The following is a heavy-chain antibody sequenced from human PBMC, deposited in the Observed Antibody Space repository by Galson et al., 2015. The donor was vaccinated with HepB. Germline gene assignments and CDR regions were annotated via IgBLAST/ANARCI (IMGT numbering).Heavy chain of an antibody. CDR3: AKKGRYCSSTSCYGWNYFDY. J-gene: IGHJ4*02. CDR1: GFTFSSYG. V-gene: IGHV3-30*02. CDR2: IRYDGSNK. Sequence: SLRLSCAASGFTFSSYGMHWVRQAPGKGLEWVAFIRYDGSNKYYADSVKGRFTISRDNSKNTLYLQMNSLRAEDTAVYYCAKKGRYCSSTSCYGWNYFDYWGQGTLVTVSS. D-gene: IGHD2-2*01.